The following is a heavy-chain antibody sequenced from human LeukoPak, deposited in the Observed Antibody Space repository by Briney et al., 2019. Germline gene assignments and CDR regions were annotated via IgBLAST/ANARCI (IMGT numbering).Heavy chain of an antibody. CDR1: GYTFTSYD. J-gene: IGHJ4*02. Sequence: ASVKVSCKASGYTFTSYDINWVRQATGQGLEWMGWMNPNSGNTGYAQKFRGRVTMTRNTSISTAYMELSSLRSEDTAVYYCARVKAQKTIAAAGTFDYWGQGTLVTVSS. D-gene: IGHD6-13*01. CDR2: MNPNSGNT. CDR3: ARVKAQKTIAAAGTFDY. V-gene: IGHV1-8*01.